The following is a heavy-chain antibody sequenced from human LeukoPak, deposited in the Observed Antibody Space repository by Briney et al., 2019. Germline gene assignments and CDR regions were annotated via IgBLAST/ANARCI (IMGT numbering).Heavy chain of an antibody. Sequence: GGSLRLTCAASGSTFSSYDMRWVRQAPGKGLEWVSYISSSSSTIYYADSVKGRFTISRDNAKNSLYLQMNSLRDEDTAVYYCARASGYYLGIDYWGQGTLVTVSS. CDR1: GSTFSSYD. V-gene: IGHV3-48*02. CDR3: ARASGYYLGIDY. CDR2: ISSSSSTI. D-gene: IGHD3-22*01. J-gene: IGHJ4*02.